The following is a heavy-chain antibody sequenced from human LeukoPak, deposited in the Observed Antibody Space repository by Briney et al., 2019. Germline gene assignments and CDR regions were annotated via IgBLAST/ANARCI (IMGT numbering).Heavy chain of an antibody. CDR3: AGDILTRDPYFQH. Sequence: SETLSLTCAVSGGSFSSGGYSWSWIRQPPGKGLEWIGYIYHSGSTYYNPSLKSRVTISVDTSKNQFSLKLSSVTAADTAVYYCAGDILTRDPYFQHWGQGTLVTVSS. CDR1: GGSFSSGGYS. CDR2: IYHSGST. V-gene: IGHV4-30-2*01. D-gene: IGHD3-9*01. J-gene: IGHJ1*01.